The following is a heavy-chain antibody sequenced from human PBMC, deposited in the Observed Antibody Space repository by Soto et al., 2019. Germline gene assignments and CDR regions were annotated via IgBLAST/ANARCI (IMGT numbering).Heavy chain of an antibody. CDR2: IYYSGST. CDR1: GGSISSYY. J-gene: IGHJ4*02. CDR3: AGAFVAPLDYYFDY. D-gene: IGHD2-15*01. Sequence: SATLSLTCTVSGGSISSYYWSWIRQPPGKGLEWFGYIYYSGSTNYNPSLKSRVTISVDTSKNQFSLKLSSVTAADTAVYYCAGAFVAPLDYYFDYWGQGTLVTVSS. V-gene: IGHV4-59*08.